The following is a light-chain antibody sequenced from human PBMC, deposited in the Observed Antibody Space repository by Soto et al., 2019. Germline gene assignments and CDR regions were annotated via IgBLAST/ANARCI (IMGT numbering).Light chain of an antibody. CDR3: QQYDDWPIT. V-gene: IGKV3-15*01. CDR1: QSVRSN. CDR2: DGS. Sequence: EIVMTQSPDTVYVSPGERVTLSCRASQSVRSNLAWYQHKPGQAPRLLIYDGSTRALGIPARFSGSESGTEFTLTISSLQSEDFAVYFCQQYDDWPITFGQGTQVEIK. J-gene: IGKJ5*01.